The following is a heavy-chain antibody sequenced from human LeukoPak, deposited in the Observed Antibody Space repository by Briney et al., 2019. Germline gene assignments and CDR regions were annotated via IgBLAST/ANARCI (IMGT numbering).Heavy chain of an antibody. CDR3: AKDRGYCSSTSCYSSVGYFDY. CDR2: IRYDGSNK. CDR1: GFTFSSYG. Sequence: GGSLRLSCAASGFTFSSYGMHWVRQAPGKGLEWVAFIRYDGSNKYYVDSVKGRFTISRDNSKNTLYLQMNSLRAEDTAVYYCAKDRGYCSSTSCYSSVGYFDYWGQGTLVTVSS. V-gene: IGHV3-30*02. J-gene: IGHJ4*02. D-gene: IGHD2-2*01.